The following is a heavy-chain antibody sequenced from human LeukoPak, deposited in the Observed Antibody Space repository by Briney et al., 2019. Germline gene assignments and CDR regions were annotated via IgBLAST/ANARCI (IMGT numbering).Heavy chain of an antibody. J-gene: IGHJ3*02. CDR1: GFTFSSYW. V-gene: IGHV3-74*01. Sequence: GGSLRLSCAPSGFTFSSYWMHWVRQAPGEGLVCVSRIYSDGSSTNYADSVKGRFTISRDNAKNTLYLQMNSLRAEDTAVYYCARGEYCSGGSCYSAAFDIWGQGTMVTVSS. CDR3: ARGEYCSGGSCYSAAFDI. D-gene: IGHD2-15*01. CDR2: IYSDGSST.